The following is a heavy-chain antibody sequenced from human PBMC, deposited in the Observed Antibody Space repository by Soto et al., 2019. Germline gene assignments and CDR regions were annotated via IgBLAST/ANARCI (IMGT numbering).Heavy chain of an antibody. CDR3: ARLHGYCISSSCHGHYAMDV. CDR1: GDSICSSSYY. V-gene: IGHV4-39*01. D-gene: IGHD2-2*01. Sequence: PSHALCLTCTLPGDSICSSSYYWCWIRHLAGKGLEWIGSIYYSGSTYYNPSLKSRVTISVDTSKNQFSLKLSSVTAADTAVYYCARLHGYCISSSCHGHYAMDVWGQGTTVT. CDR2: IYYSGST. J-gene: IGHJ6*02.